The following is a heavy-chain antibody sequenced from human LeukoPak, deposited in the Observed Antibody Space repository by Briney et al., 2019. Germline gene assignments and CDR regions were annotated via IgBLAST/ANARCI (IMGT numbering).Heavy chain of an antibody. CDR2: INTDGSST. Sequence: GGSLRLSCAASGFTLSSYWMHWVRQAAGKGLVWVSRINTDGSSTNYADSVKGRFTISRDNAKNTLYLQMNSLRAEDTAVYDCARGLGGYTSSQAYWGQGTLVTVSS. D-gene: IGHD6-13*01. CDR1: GFTLSSYW. CDR3: ARGLGGYTSSQAY. V-gene: IGHV3-74*01. J-gene: IGHJ4*02.